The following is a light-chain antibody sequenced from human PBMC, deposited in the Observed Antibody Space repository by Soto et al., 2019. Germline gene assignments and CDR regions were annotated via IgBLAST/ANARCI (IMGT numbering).Light chain of an antibody. V-gene: IGLV1-40*01. J-gene: IGLJ2*01. Sequence: QSVLTQPPSVSGAPGQRGTISCTGSSSNIGAGYDVHWYQQLPGTAPKLLIYGNSNRPSGVPDRFSGSKSGTSASLAITGLQAKDEADYYCQSYDSSLSGAVFGGGTKLTVL. CDR3: QSYDSSLSGAV. CDR1: SSNIGAGYD. CDR2: GNS.